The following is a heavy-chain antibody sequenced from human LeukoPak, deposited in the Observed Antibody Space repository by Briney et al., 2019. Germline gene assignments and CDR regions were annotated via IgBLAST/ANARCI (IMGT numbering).Heavy chain of an antibody. CDR1: GYTFTSYG. CDR3: ARAESSGPERLVLVHFDY. J-gene: IGHJ4*02. D-gene: IGHD1-1*01. CDR2: ISAYNGNT. V-gene: IGHV1-18*01. Sequence: ASVKVSCKASGYTFTSYGISWVRQAPGQGLEWMGWISAYNGNTNYAQKFQGRVTITADESTSTAYMELSSLRSEDTAVYYCARAESSGPERLVLVHFDYWGQGTLVTVSS.